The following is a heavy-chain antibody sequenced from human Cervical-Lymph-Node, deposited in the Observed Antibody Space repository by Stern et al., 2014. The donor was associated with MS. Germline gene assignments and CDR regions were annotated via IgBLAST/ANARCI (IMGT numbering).Heavy chain of an antibody. CDR3: AKGGSGSYLD. V-gene: IGHV3-30*04. Sequence: VQLVESGGGVVQPWRSLRLSCAASGFVFRRYALHWVRQAPGKGLGWVALISYDGRDKYYTDSVKGRFTVSRDNSNNTVDLEMNSLRLEDTAVYYCAKGGSGSYLDWGQGSLVTVSS. J-gene: IGHJ4*02. CDR2: ISYDGRDK. CDR1: GFVFRRYA. D-gene: IGHD1-26*01.